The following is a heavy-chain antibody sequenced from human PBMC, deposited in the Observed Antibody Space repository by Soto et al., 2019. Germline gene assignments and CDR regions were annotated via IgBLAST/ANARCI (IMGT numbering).Heavy chain of an antibody. CDR3: AVRGLGFLEGSSYGMDV. D-gene: IGHD3-3*01. Sequence: SVKVSCKASGFTFTSSAVQWVRQARGQRLELIGWIVVGSGNTNYAQKFQERVTITRDMSTSTAYMELSSLRSEDTAVYYCAVRGLGFLEGSSYGMDVWGQGTTVTVSS. CDR2: IVVGSGNT. V-gene: IGHV1-58*01. J-gene: IGHJ6*02. CDR1: GFTFTSSA.